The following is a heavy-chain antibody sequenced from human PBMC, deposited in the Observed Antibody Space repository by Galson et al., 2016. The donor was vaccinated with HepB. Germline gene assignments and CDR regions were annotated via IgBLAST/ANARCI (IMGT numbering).Heavy chain of an antibody. CDR1: GFTFSGST. V-gene: IGHV3-73*01. Sequence: SLRLSCAGSGFTFSGSTMHWVRQASGKGLEWVGRIRSKADNYATAHAASVKGRFVISRDDPKNTAYLQMNSLKTEDTAVYYCTSNVDYWGQGTLVTVSS. CDR3: TSNVDY. J-gene: IGHJ4*02. CDR2: IRSKADNYAT.